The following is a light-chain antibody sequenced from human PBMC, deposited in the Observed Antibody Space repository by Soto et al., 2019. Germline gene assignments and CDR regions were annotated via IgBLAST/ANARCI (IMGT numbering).Light chain of an antibody. CDR2: GTS. CDR1: QDIKID. V-gene: IGKV1-6*01. J-gene: IGKJ1*01. CDR3: LQDYSYPRT. Sequence: AIQMTQSPPSLSASEGDTVTITCRASQDIKIDLGWYQQKPGKAPTLLIYGTSSLERGVPSRFSGSGAATEFSLTISSLQPEDSATYYCLQDYSYPRTFGQGTKVEIK.